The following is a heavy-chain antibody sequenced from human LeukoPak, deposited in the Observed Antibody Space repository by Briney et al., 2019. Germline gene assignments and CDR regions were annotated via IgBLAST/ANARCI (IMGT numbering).Heavy chain of an antibody. CDR3: ATTSGWYFDY. D-gene: IGHD6-19*01. CDR1: GGTFSSYA. Sequence: SVKVSCKASGGTFSSYAISWVRQAPGQGLEWMGGIIPIFGTANYAQKFQGGVTMTEDTSTDTAYMELSSLRSEDTAVYYCATTSGWYFDYWGQGTLVTVSS. CDR2: IIPIFGTA. J-gene: IGHJ4*02. V-gene: IGHV1-69*06.